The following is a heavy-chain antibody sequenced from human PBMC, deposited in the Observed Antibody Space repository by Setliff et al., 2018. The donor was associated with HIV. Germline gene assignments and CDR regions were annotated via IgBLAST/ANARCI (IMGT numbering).Heavy chain of an antibody. CDR2: INQSGST. CDR1: GGSLSGYY. J-gene: IGHJ5*02. V-gene: IGHV4-34*01. D-gene: IGHD3-22*01. Sequence: SETLSLTCAVYGGSLSGYYWSWIRQPPGKGLEWIGEINQSGSTNYNPSLKSRVTISVDTSKNQFSLMLSSVTAADTAVYYCARGQQIVNWFDPWGQGTLVTVS. CDR3: ARGQQIVNWFDP.